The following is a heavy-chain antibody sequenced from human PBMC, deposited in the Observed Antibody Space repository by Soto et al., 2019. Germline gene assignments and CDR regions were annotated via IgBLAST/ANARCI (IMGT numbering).Heavy chain of an antibody. CDR2: IIPILGIA. J-gene: IGHJ4*02. CDR3: ARDRYNWNYDY. D-gene: IGHD1-7*01. V-gene: IGHV1-69*08. Sequence: QVQLVQSGAEVKKPGSSVKVSCKASGGTFSSYTISWVRQAPGQGLEWMGRIIPILGIANYAQKFQGRVTIPADKSTSTAYMELSSLRSEDTAVYYCARDRYNWNYDYWGQGTLVTVSS. CDR1: GGTFSSYT.